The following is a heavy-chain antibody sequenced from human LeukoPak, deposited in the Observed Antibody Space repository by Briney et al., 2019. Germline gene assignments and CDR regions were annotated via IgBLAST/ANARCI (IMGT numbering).Heavy chain of an antibody. CDR1: GFTFSSYA. CDR3: AKGGDIVVVVAATLHNWFDP. V-gene: IGHV3-23*01. CDR2: ISGSGGST. J-gene: IGHJ5*02. D-gene: IGHD2-15*01. Sequence: GGSLRLSCAASGFTFSSYAMSWVRQAPGKGLEWVSAISGSGGSTYYADSVKGRFTISRDNSKNTLYPQMNSLRAGDTAVYYCAKGGDIVVVVAATLHNWFDPWGQGTLVTVSS.